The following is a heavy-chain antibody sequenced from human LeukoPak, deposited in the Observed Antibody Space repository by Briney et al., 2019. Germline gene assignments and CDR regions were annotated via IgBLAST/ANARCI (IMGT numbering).Heavy chain of an antibody. CDR2: IYYSGST. D-gene: IGHD3-9*01. Sequence: SETLSLTCTVSGGSISSSSYYWGWIRQPPGKGLEWIGSIYYSGSTYYNPSLKSRVTISVDTSKNQFSLKLSSVTAADTAVYYCARGLRYFDWLAPWGQGTMVTVSS. V-gene: IGHV4-39*07. J-gene: IGHJ3*01. CDR3: ARGLRYFDWLAP. CDR1: GGSISSSSYY.